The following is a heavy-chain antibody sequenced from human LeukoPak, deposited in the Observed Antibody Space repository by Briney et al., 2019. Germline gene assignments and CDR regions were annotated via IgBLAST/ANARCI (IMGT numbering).Heavy chain of an antibody. V-gene: IGHV3-23*01. J-gene: IGHJ3*02. D-gene: IGHD4-17*01. Sequence: GGSLRLSCAASGIIFSKYGMSWVRQAPGKGLEWVATVLGSGVPTYYADSVQGRFTISRGNSKNTLYLQMNSLRAEDTAIYYCAKDPNGDYIGTFDIWGQGTMVIVS. CDR2: VLGSGVPT. CDR1: GIIFSKYG. CDR3: AKDPNGDYIGTFDI.